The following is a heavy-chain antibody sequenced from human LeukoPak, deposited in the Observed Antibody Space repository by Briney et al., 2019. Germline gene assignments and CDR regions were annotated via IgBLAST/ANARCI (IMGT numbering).Heavy chain of an antibody. V-gene: IGHV4-61*01. J-gene: IGHJ4*02. Sequence: SETLSLTCTVSGGSISSSSYYWSWIRQPPGKGLEWIGYIYYSGSTNYNPSLKSRVTISVDTSKNQFSLKLSSVTAADTAVYYCARGSEYDLDYWGQGTLVTVSS. CDR1: GGSISSSSYY. CDR3: ARGSEYDLDY. D-gene: IGHD1-1*01. CDR2: IYYSGST.